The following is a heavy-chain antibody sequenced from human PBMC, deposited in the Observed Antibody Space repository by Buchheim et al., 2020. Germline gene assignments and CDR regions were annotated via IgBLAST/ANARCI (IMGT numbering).Heavy chain of an antibody. CDR2: ISSSSSTI. Sequence: EVQLVESGGGLVQPGGSLRLSCAASGFTFSSYSMNWVRQAPGKGLEWVSYISSSSSTIYYADSVKGRFTISRDNAKNSLYLQMNSLRAEDTAVYYCARDQNSILYYYDSSFDYYYYGMDVWGQGTT. CDR1: GFTFSSYS. J-gene: IGHJ6*02. D-gene: IGHD3-22*01. CDR3: ARDQNSILYYYDSSFDYYYYGMDV. V-gene: IGHV3-48*01.